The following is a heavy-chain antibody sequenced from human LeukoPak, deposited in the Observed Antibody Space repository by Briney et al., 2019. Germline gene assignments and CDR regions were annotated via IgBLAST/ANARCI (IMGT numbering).Heavy chain of an antibody. CDR1: GGSFSGYY. V-gene: IGHV4-34*01. CDR2: INHSGST. J-gene: IGHJ4*02. Sequence: SETLSLTCAVYGGSFSGYYWSWIRQPPGKGLEWIGEINHSGSTNYNPSLKSRVTISVDTSKNQFSLKLSSVTAADTAVYYCARHGGGVLRYFDWLPTDYFDYWGQGTLVTVSS. CDR3: ARHGGGVLRYFDWLPTDYFDY. D-gene: IGHD3-9*01.